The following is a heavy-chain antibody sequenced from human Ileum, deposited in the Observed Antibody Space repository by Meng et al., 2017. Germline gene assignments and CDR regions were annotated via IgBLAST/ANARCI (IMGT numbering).Heavy chain of an antibody. CDR1: GVAISSAIW. CDR3: AKAAAYNLDI. V-gene: IGHV4-4*02. Sequence: QVHMQESGPGLVQPSGTLSLTCAVSGVAISSAIWWRSVRQPPGKGLEWIGEIFQSGSTNYNPSLKSRVSISVDKSKNHLSLRLSSVTAADTAVYYCAKAAAYNLDIWGQGALVTVSS. D-gene: IGHD1-14*01. J-gene: IGHJ4*02. CDR2: IFQSGST.